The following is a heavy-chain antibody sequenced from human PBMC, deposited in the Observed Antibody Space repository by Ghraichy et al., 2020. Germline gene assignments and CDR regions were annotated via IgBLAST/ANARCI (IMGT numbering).Heavy chain of an antibody. J-gene: IGHJ5*02. CDR3: ARGWIASSGWHPRYNWFDP. CDR1: GYTFTGYY. V-gene: IGHV1-2*04. CDR2: INPNSGGT. Sequence: ASVKVSCKASGYTFTGYYMHWVRQAPGQGLEWMGWINPNSGGTNYAQKFQGWVTMTRDTSISTAYMELSRLRSDDTAVYYCARGWIASSGWHPRYNWFDPWGQGTLVTVSS. D-gene: IGHD6-19*01.